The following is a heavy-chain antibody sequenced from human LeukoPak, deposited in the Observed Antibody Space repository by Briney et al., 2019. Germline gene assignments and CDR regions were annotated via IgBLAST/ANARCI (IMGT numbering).Heavy chain of an antibody. D-gene: IGHD2-2*01. V-gene: IGHV1-46*01. CDR1: GYTFTSYY. J-gene: IGHJ5*02. CDR2: INPSGGST. CDR3: ARDGDDIVVVPAAMTANWFDP. Sequence: ASVNVSCKASGYTFTSYYMHWVRQAPGQGLEWMGIINPSGGSTSYAQKFQGRVTMTRDTSTSTVYMELSSLRSEDTAVYYCARDGDDIVVVPAAMTANWFDPWGQGTLVTVSS.